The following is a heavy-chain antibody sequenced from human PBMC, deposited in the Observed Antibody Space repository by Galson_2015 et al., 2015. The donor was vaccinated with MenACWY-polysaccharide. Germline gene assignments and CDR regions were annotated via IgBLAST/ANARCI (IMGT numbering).Heavy chain of an antibody. CDR1: GFTFSSYA. Sequence: SLRLSCAASGFTFSSYAMSWVRQALGKGLEWVSTISGSGSSTYYADSVKGRFTISRDSSKNTLYLQMNSLRAEDTAVYYCAKYGIAVAGSLRNHFDYWGQGTLVTVSS. J-gene: IGHJ4*02. CDR2: ISGSGSST. D-gene: IGHD6-19*01. CDR3: AKYGIAVAGSLRNHFDY. V-gene: IGHV3-23*01.